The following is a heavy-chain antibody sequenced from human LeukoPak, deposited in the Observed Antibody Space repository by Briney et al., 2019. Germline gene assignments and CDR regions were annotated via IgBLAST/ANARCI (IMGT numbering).Heavy chain of an antibody. J-gene: IGHJ6*02. V-gene: IGHV1-69*13. Sequence: SVKVSCKASGGTFSSYAISWVRQAPGQGLEWMGGIIPIFGTANYAQKFQGRVTITADESTSTAYMELSSLRSEDTAVYYCARADTAMATVHYYYYGMDVWGQGTTVTVSS. D-gene: IGHD5-18*01. CDR1: GGTFSSYA. CDR3: ARADTAMATVHYYYYGMDV. CDR2: IIPIFGTA.